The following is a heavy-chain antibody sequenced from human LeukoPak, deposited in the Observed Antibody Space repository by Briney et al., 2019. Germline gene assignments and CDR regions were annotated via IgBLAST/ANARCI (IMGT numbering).Heavy chain of an antibody. V-gene: IGHV4-39*01. J-gene: IGHJ3*01. Sequence: NPSETLSLTCTVSGGSICINSYYWGWIRQPPGQGLEWIGTIYYSGSTYYNPSLKSRVTISVDTSKNQFSLKLSSVTAADTAVYFCARRQSGALEQTAFDFWGQGTMVTVSS. CDR1: GGSICINSYY. CDR3: ARRQSGALEQTAFDF. D-gene: IGHD3-10*01. CDR2: IYYSGST.